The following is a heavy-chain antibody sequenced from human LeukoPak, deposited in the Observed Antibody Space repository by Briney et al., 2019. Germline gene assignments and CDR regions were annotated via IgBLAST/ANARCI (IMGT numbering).Heavy chain of an antibody. CDR2: MNPNSGNT. J-gene: IGHJ4*02. V-gene: IGHV1-8*01. D-gene: IGHD3-9*01. CDR1: GYTFTSYD. CDR3: ARGGHYDILTGYYQNDY. Sequence: ASVKVSCKASGYTFTSYDINWVRQATGQGLEWMGWMNPNSGNTGYAQKFQGRVTMTRSTSISTAYMELSSLRSEDTAVYYCARGGHYDILTGYYQNDYWGQGTLVTVSS.